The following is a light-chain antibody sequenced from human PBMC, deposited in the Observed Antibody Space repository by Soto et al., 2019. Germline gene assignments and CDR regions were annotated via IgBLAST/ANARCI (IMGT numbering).Light chain of an antibody. CDR3: QHSYTTPPT. V-gene: IGKV1-39*01. Sequence: DIQMTQSPSSLSASVGDRVTINCQASQNIINFLNWYQQRPGKAPKLLIYAASSLHSGVSSRFSGSGSGTDFTLTISSLQPEDFAAYYCQHSYTTPPTFGGGTKVDIK. CDR2: AAS. CDR1: QNIINF. J-gene: IGKJ4*01.